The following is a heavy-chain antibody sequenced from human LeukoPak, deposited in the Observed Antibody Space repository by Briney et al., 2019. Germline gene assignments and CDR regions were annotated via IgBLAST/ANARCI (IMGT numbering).Heavy chain of an antibody. CDR1: GYTFTGYY. CDR3: ARDGSRTAFDV. V-gene: IGHV1-2*02. CDR2: INTNNGVT. Sequence: GASVKVSCKSSGYTFTGYYLHWVRQAPGQGLEWMGWINTNNGVTKYGQNFQGTVTMTRDTSISTAYMELSRLRSDDTAVYYCARDGSRTAFDVWGQGTMVSVSS. D-gene: IGHD2-2*03. J-gene: IGHJ3*01.